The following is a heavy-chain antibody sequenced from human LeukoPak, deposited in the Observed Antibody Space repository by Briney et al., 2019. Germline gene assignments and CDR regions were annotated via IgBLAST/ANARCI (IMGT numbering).Heavy chain of an antibody. D-gene: IGHD3-22*01. CDR2: INAGNGNT. Sequence: ASVKVSRKASGYTFTSYAMHWVGQAPGRRREGMGWINAGNGNTKYSQKFQGRVTITRDPSASTAYMELRSLRSEATAVYYCARASYLAWLLTPMYYFDYWGQGTLVTVSS. CDR3: ARASYLAWLLTPMYYFDY. V-gene: IGHV1-3*01. CDR1: GYTFTSYA. J-gene: IGHJ4*02.